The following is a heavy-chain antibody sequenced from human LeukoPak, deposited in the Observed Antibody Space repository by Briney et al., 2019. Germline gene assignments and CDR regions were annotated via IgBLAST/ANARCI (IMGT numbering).Heavy chain of an antibody. CDR1: GSTVSNTY. V-gene: IGHV3-53*01. CDR2: IYSTATT. Sequence: GGSLRLSCVVSGSTVSNTYMNWVRQAPGKGLEWVSVIYSTATTYYADSVKGRFTISRDNSKNTLYLQMNSLRVADTAVYYCARLEVRGVIGPWGQGTLVTVSS. J-gene: IGHJ5*02. D-gene: IGHD3-10*01. CDR3: ARLEVRGVIGP.